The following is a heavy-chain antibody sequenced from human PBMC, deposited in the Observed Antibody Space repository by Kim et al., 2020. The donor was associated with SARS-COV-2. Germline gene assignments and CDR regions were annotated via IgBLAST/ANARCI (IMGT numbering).Heavy chain of an antibody. Sequence: GGSLRLSCAASGFTFSSYSMNWVRQAPGKGLEWVSSISSSSSYIYYADSVKGRFTISRDNAKNSLYLQMNSLRAEDTAVYYCARDETVTTFFRYWGQGTLVTVSS. J-gene: IGHJ4*02. CDR1: GFTFSSYS. V-gene: IGHV3-21*01. D-gene: IGHD4-17*01. CDR2: ISSSSSYI. CDR3: ARDETVTTFFRY.